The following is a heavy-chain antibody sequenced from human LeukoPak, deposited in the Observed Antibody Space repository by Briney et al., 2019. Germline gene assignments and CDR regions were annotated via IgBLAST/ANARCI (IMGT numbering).Heavy chain of an antibody. J-gene: IGHJ3*02. CDR2: ISYDGSNK. D-gene: IGHD3-22*01. V-gene: IGHV3-30*04. Sequence: GGALRLSFAASGFTFSSYAMLWVPQAPGKGREGVAVISYDGSNKYYVDSMKGRFTISRDNSKHTLYLQMNSLRAEDTAVYYCARDPRITMIVVVPGAFDIWGQGTMVTVSS. CDR1: GFTFSSYA. CDR3: ARDPRITMIVVVPGAFDI.